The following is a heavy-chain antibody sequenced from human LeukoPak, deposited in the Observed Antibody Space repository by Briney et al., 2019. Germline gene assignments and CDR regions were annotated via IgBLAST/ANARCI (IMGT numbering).Heavy chain of an antibody. D-gene: IGHD7-27*01. CDR1: GFNFRSYG. CDR3: AKGANWDPFDY. V-gene: IGHV3-30*02. CDR2: IRYDGSTK. J-gene: IGHJ4*02. Sequence: GGSLRLFCAASGFNFRSYGMHWVRRAPGKGLEWVAFIRYDGSTKYYADSVRGRFTISRDNSNFTLYLQMNSLRAEAAVVYYCAKGANWDPFDYWGQGILVTVSS.